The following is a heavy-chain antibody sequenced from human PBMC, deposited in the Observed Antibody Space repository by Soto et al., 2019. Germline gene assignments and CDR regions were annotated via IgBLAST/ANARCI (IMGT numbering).Heavy chain of an antibody. V-gene: IGHV3-64D*06. Sequence: GGSLRLSCSASGFTFSSYAMHWVRQAPGKGLEYVSAISSNGGSTYYADSVKGRFTISRDNSKNTLYLQMSSLRAEDTAVYYCVKESWRCCSSTSCYSGPYYYGMDVWGQGTTVTVSS. CDR1: GFTFSSYA. D-gene: IGHD2-2*01. J-gene: IGHJ6*02. CDR3: VKESWRCCSSTSCYSGPYYYGMDV. CDR2: ISSNGGST.